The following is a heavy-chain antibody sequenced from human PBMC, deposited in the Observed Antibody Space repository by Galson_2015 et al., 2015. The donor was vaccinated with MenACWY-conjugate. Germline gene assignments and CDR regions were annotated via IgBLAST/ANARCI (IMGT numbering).Heavy chain of an antibody. D-gene: IGHD2-2*02. J-gene: IGHJ6*02. V-gene: IGHV4-34*01. CDR3: AREVVVVPAAISGNYGMDV. Sequence: SETLSLTCAVYGRSFSGYYWTWIRQPPGKGLEWIGEINHSGSTNYNPSLKSRVTISVDTSKNQFSLKLTSVTAADTAVYYCAREVVVVPAAISGNYGMDVWGQGTTVTVSS. CDR1: GRSFSGYY. CDR2: INHSGST.